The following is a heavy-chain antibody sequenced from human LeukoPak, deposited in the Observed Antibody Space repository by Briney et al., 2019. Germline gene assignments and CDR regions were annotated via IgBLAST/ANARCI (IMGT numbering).Heavy chain of an antibody. CDR3: ARARPVYDSSGYYFDY. CDR2: IYYRGST. CDR1: GGSISSYY. J-gene: IGHJ4*02. D-gene: IGHD3-22*01. Sequence: SETLSLTCTVSGGSISSYYWSWIRQPPGKGLEWIGYIYYRGSTNYNPSLKSRVTISVDTSKNQFSLKLSSVTAADTAVYYCARARPVYDSSGYYFDYWGQGTLVTVSS. V-gene: IGHV4-59*01.